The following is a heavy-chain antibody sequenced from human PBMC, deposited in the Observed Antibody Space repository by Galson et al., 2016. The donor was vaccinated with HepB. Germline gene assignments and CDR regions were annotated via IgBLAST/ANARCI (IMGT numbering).Heavy chain of an antibody. V-gene: IGHV3-74*01. D-gene: IGHD4-17*01. CDR1: GFTFTRYW. CDR2: INSDGTSA. J-gene: IGHJ6*02. CDR3: VREDYGDDRVYYYYYGMDV. Sequence: SLRLSCAASGFTFTRYWMHWVRHAPGKGLVWVSRINSDGTSASYADSMKGRFTISRDNAKNTLYLQMNSLGAEDTAVYYCVREDYGDDRVYYYYYGMDVWGQGTTVTVS.